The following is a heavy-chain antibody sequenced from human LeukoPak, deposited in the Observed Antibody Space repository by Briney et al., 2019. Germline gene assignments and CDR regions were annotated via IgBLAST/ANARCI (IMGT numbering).Heavy chain of an antibody. CDR2: IYHSKST. J-gene: IGHJ5*02. D-gene: IGHD4-17*01. Sequence: SQTLSLTCAVSGGSISSGGYSWSWIRQPPGKGLEWIGYIYHSKSTYYNPSLKSRATISVDRSKNQFSLKLSSVTAADTAVYYCAREVTTVTTGGWFDPWRQGTLVTVSS. CDR1: GGSISSGGYS. V-gene: IGHV4-30-2*01. CDR3: AREVTTVTTGGWFDP.